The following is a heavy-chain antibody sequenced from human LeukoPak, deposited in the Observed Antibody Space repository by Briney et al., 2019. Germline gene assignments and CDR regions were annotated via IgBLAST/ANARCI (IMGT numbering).Heavy chain of an antibody. Sequence: SETLSLACAVYGGSFSGYYWSWIRQPPGKGLEWIGYIYYSGSTNYNPSLKSRVTISVDTSKNQFSLKLSSVTAADTAVYYCAREADSYGYDDAFDIWGQGTMVTVSS. J-gene: IGHJ3*02. CDR3: AREADSYGYDDAFDI. CDR1: GGSFSGYY. D-gene: IGHD5-18*01. V-gene: IGHV4-59*01. CDR2: IYYSGST.